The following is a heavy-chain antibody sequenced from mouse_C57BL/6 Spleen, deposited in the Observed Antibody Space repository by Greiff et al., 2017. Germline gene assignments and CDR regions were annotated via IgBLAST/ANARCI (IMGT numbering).Heavy chain of an antibody. V-gene: IGHV1-18*01. J-gene: IGHJ1*03. CDR3: ARNYGSSLVFDV. CDR2: INPNNGGT. Sequence: VQLQQSGPELVKPGASVKIPCKASGYTFTDYNMDWVKQSHGKSLEWIGDINPNNGGTIYNQKFKGKATLTVDKSSSTAYMQLRSLTSEDTAVYYCARNYGSSLVFDVWGTGTTVTVSS. D-gene: IGHD1-1*01. CDR1: GYTFTDYN.